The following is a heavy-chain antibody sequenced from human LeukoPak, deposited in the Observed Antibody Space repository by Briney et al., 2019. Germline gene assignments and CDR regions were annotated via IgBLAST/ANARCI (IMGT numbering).Heavy chain of an antibody. D-gene: IGHD3-22*01. Sequence: ASVKVSCKASGYTFTRYYMHWVRQAPGQPLEWMGIINPSGGSTRYAQKFQGRVTMTRDTSTSTVYMELSSLRSEDTAVYYCVRDYDSSGYFDYWGQGTLVTVSS. CDR3: VRDYDSSGYFDY. J-gene: IGHJ4*01. CDR2: INPSGGST. CDR1: GYTFTRYY. V-gene: IGHV1-46*01.